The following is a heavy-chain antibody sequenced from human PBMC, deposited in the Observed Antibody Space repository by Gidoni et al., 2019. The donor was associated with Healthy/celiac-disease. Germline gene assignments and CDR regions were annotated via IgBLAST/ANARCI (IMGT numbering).Heavy chain of an antibody. CDR2: INHSGST. V-gene: IGHV4-34*01. Sequence: QVQLQQWGAGLLKPSETLSLTCAVYGGSFSGYYWSWIRQPPGKGLEWIGEINHSGSTNYNPSLKSRVTISVDTSKNQFSLKLSSVTAADTAVYYCATQWHVDIVATTLGGPYFDYWGQGTLVTVSS. J-gene: IGHJ4*02. CDR1: GGSFSGYY. D-gene: IGHD5-12*01. CDR3: ATQWHVDIVATTLGGPYFDY.